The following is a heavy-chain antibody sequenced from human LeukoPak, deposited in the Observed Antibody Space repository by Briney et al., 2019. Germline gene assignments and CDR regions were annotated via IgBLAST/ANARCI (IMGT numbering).Heavy chain of an antibody. D-gene: IGHD3-10*01. CDR2: ISSDVAA. CDR1: GFTFTNYA. CDR3: AKDRAFGQFLWGNDY. Sequence: GGSLRLSCAASGFTFTNYAMSWVRQAPGKGLEWVAGISSDVAAFYPDSVKGRFTISRDNSKNTLYFQMNSLRAEDTALYYCAKDRAFGQFLWGNDYWGQGTLVTVSS. V-gene: IGHV3-23*01. J-gene: IGHJ4*02.